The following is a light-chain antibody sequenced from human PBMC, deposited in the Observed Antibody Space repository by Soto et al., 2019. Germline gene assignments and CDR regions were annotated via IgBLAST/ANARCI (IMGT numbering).Light chain of an antibody. CDR2: GAS. CDR1: QSVSSK. Sequence: EIVMTQSPATLSVSPGERATLSCRASQSVSSKLAWYQQRPGQAPRLLIYGASTRATGIPARFSGSGSGTEFTLTINSLQSEDFAVYYCQQYSDLPLFFGQGTKLEIK. V-gene: IGKV3-15*01. CDR3: QQYSDLPLF. J-gene: IGKJ2*01.